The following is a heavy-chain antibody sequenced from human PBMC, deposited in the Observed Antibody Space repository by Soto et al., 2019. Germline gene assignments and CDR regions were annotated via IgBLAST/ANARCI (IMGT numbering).Heavy chain of an antibody. V-gene: IGHV3-21*01. CDR3: ARGSGRLEWLGREAYYYYMDV. D-gene: IGHD3-3*01. Sequence: GGSLRLSCAASGFTFSSYSMNWVRQAPGKGLEWVSSISSSSSYIYYADSVKGRFTISKDNAKNSLYLQMNSLRAEDTAVYYCARGSGRLEWLGREAYYYYMDVWGKGTTVTVSS. J-gene: IGHJ6*03. CDR2: ISSSSSYI. CDR1: GFTFSSYS.